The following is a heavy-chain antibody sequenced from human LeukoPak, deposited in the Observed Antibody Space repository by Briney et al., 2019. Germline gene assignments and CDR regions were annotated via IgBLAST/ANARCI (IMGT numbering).Heavy chain of an antibody. V-gene: IGHV3-9*01. CDR2: ISCDSGSI. CDR3: AREGDFWSAQGAFDI. CDR1: GFTFDDYA. Sequence: SLRLSCAASGFTFDDYAMHWVRHAPGKGLEWVSVISCDSGSIGYADSVKGRFTISRDNAKNSLYLQMNSLRAEDTAVYYCAREGDFWSAQGAFDIWGQGTMVTVSS. J-gene: IGHJ3*02. D-gene: IGHD3-3*01.